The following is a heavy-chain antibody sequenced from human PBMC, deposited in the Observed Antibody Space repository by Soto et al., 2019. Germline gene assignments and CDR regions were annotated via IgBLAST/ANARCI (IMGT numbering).Heavy chain of an antibody. Sequence: SETLSLTCTVSGGSISSGGYYWTWIRQPPGKGLEWIGEINHSGTTNYSPSLKRRVSISVDTSKDKFSLNLSSVTAADTAVYYCASGKTRTARPSLRYYYYGLDVWGQGTTVTVSS. D-gene: IGHD6-6*01. CDR1: GGSISSGGYY. J-gene: IGHJ6*02. CDR3: ASGKTRTARPSLRYYYYGLDV. CDR2: INHSGTT. V-gene: IGHV4-39*01.